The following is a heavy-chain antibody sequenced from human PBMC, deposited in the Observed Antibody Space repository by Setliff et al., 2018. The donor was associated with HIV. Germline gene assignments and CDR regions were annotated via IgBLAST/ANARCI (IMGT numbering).Heavy chain of an antibody. CDR3: ASSWSRVPYYGMDV. Sequence: GASVKVSCKASGYTFTSYDINWVRQATGQGLEWMGWMNPNSGNTGDAPKLQGRVTMTRNTSISTAYMELSSLRSDDTAVYYCASSWSRVPYYGMDVWGQGTTVTVSS. CDR2: MNPNSGNT. J-gene: IGHJ6*02. D-gene: IGHD6-13*01. CDR1: GYTFTSYD. V-gene: IGHV1-8*02.